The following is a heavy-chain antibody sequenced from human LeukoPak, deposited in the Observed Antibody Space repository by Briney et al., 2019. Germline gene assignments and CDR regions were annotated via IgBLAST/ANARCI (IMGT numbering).Heavy chain of an antibody. CDR2: INPSGGST. Sequence: ASVKVSCKASGYTFISYYMHWVRQAPGQGLEWMGIINPSGGSTNYAQKFQGRVTMTEDTSTDTAYMELSSLRSEDTAVYYCATVIQFGMPNYFDYWGQGTLVTVSS. CDR1: GYTFISYY. J-gene: IGHJ4*02. CDR3: ATVIQFGMPNYFDY. V-gene: IGHV1-46*01. D-gene: IGHD3-3*01.